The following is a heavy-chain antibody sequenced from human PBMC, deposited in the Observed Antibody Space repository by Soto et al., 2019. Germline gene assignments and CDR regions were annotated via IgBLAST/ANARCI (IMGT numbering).Heavy chain of an antibody. J-gene: IGHJ4*02. Sequence: EVQLLESGGGLVQPGGSLRLSCAASGFTFSSFAMSWVRQAPGKGLEWVSTINKSGGSTYYADSVKGRVTISRHNSKNMLFLQINGLRAADTAVYYCAKDPPAAGTTFDYWGRGTLVTVSS. CDR1: GFTFSSFA. D-gene: IGHD1-7*01. V-gene: IGHV3-23*01. CDR2: INKSGGST. CDR3: AKDPPAAGTTFDY.